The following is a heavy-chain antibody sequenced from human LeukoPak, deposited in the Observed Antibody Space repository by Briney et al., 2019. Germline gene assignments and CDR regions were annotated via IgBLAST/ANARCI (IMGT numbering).Heavy chain of an antibody. D-gene: IGHD6-19*01. CDR3: AREMGIAVAGIGVDY. J-gene: IGHJ4*02. Sequence: PGGSLRLSCAASGFTFSSYSMNWVRQAPGKGLEWVSSISSSSSYIYYADSVKGRFTISRDNAKNSLYLQMNSLRAEETAVYYCAREMGIAVAGIGVDYWGQGTLVTVSS. V-gene: IGHV3-21*01. CDR2: ISSSSSYI. CDR1: GFTFSSYS.